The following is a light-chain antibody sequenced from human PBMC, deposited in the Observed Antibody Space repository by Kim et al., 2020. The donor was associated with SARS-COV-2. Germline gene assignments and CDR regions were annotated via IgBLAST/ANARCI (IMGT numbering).Light chain of an antibody. V-gene: IGKV1-27*01. CDR1: QGISNY. CDR2: AAS. CDR3: QKYNSAPALT. Sequence: DIQMTQSPSSLSASVGDRVTITCRASQGISNYLAWYQQKPGKIPRLLIYAASTLQSGVPSRFSGSGSGTDFTLTINSLQPEDFATYYCQKYNSAPALTFGGGTKVDIK. J-gene: IGKJ4*01.